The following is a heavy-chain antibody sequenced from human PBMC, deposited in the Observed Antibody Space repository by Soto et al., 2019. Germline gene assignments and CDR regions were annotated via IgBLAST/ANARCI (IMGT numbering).Heavy chain of an antibody. J-gene: IGHJ4*02. Sequence: GSSVKVSCKASGYTFTSYDIYWVRQATGQGLEWMGWLNPNTGNSGYAQKFQGRITVTSDTSINTVHMELSSLRSEDTAVYYCARRAETNGSNAFGGGKYYLGVGGQGSLVTVSS. CDR1: GYTFTSYD. D-gene: IGHD3-10*01. CDR2: LNPNTGNS. V-gene: IGHV1-8*01. CDR3: ARRAETNGSNAFGGGKYYLGV.